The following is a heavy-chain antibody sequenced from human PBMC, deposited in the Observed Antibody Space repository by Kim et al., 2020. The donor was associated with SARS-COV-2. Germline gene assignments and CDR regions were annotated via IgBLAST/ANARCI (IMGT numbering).Heavy chain of an antibody. D-gene: IGHD3-9*01. J-gene: IGHJ6*02. Sequence: SVKVSCKASGGTFSSYAISWVRQAPGQGLEWMGGIIPIFCTANYAQKFQGRVTITADESTSTAYMELSSLRSEDTAVYYCARAPRYFDWLLWGVFGMDVWGQGTTVTVSS. CDR1: GGTFSSYA. CDR2: IIPIFCTA. CDR3: ARAPRYFDWLLWGVFGMDV. V-gene: IGHV1-69*13.